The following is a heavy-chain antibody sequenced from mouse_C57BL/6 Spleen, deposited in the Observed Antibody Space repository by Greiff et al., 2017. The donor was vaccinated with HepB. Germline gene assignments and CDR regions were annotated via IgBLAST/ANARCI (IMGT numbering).Heavy chain of an antibody. V-gene: IGHV5-17*01. Sequence: EVKLMESGGGLVKPGGSLKLSCAASGFTFSDYGMHWVRQAPEKGLEWVAYISSGSSTIYYADTVKGRFTISRDNAKNTLFLQMTSLRSEDTAMYYCARSGTTVPHYYAMDYWGQGTSVTVSS. CDR1: GFTFSDYG. CDR2: ISSGSSTI. D-gene: IGHD1-1*01. J-gene: IGHJ4*01. CDR3: ARSGTTVPHYYAMDY.